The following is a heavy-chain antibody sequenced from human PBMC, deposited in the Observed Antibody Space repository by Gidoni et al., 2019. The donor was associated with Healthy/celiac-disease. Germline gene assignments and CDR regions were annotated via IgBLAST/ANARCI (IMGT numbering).Heavy chain of an antibody. CDR1: GFTFDDYA. CDR2: ISWNSGSI. Sequence: EVQLVESGGGLVQPGRSLRLSCAASGFTFDDYAMHWVRQAPGKGLEWVSGISWNSGSIGYADSVKGRFTISRDNAKNSLYLQMNSLRAEDTALYYCAKDRVRAAARPNYFDYWGQGTLVTVSS. D-gene: IGHD6-6*01. J-gene: IGHJ4*02. CDR3: AKDRVRAAARPNYFDY. V-gene: IGHV3-9*01.